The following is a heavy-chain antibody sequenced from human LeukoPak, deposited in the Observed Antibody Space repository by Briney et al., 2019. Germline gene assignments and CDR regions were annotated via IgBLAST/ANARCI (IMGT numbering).Heavy chain of an antibody. V-gene: IGHV3-30*02. J-gene: IGHJ4*02. CDR2: IRYDGSNK. CDR1: GFTFSSYG. D-gene: IGHD4-17*01. CDR3: AKAGAYGDALDY. Sequence: GGSLRLSCAASGFTFSSYGTHWVRQAPGKGLEWMAFIRYDGSNKYYADSVKGRFTISRDNSKNTLYLQMNSLRAEDTAVYYCAKAGAYGDALDYWGQGTLVTVSS.